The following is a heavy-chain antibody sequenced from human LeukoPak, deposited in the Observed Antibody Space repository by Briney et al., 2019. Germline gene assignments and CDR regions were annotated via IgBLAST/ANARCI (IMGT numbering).Heavy chain of an antibody. J-gene: IGHJ4*02. D-gene: IGHD2-8*02. CDR3: ARDQVECTGGTCQSRVGFDF. CDR2: IYHSGRS. Sequence: SETLSLTCTVSGDSISNGVKYWSWIRQHPGRGLEWIGHIYHSGRSYYNPSLKSRITMSVDTSKNQFSLNLSSVTAADTAVYYCARDQVECTGGTCQSRVGFDFWGQGTLVTVSS. CDR1: GDSISNGVKY. V-gene: IGHV4-31*03.